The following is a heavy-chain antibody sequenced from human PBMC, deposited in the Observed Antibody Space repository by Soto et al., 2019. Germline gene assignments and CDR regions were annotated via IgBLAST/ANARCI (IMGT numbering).Heavy chain of an antibody. CDR3: ARVRTGYFDY. CDR1: GGAINDHY. Sequence: ETLSLTCTLSGGAINDHYWSFIRQPPGKGLEWIGYIYYNGNTNYNPSLESRVTISVDRSRNQFSLRLTSLTAADTAVYYCARVRTGYFDYWGRGALVTSPQ. CDR2: IYYNGNT. V-gene: IGHV4-59*11. D-gene: IGHD3-9*01. J-gene: IGHJ4*02.